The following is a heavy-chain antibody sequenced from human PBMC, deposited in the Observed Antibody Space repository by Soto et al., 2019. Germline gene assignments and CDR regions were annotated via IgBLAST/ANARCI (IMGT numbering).Heavy chain of an antibody. D-gene: IGHD4-17*01. J-gene: IGHJ5*02. CDR2: ISSSSSTI. Sequence: EVQLVESGGGLVQPGGSLRLSCAASGFTFSSYSMNWVRQAPGKGLEWVSYISSSSSTIYYADSVKGRFTISRANAKNSLYLQMNSLRAEDTAVYYCAREADYVNWFDPWGQGPLVTFSS. CDR1: GFTFSSYS. CDR3: AREADYVNWFDP. V-gene: IGHV3-48*04.